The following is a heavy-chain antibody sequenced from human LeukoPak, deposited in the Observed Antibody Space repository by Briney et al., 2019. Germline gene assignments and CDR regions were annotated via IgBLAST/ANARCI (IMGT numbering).Heavy chain of an antibody. D-gene: IGHD3-22*01. Sequence: GESLKISCKGSGYNFAGYWIGWVRQMPGKGLEWMGIIYPGDSDTKYSPSFQGQVTISADKSISTAYLQWSSLKASDTAMYYCATLRSGYYYDYFDYWGQGTLVTVSS. CDR1: GYNFAGYW. V-gene: IGHV5-51*01. CDR2: IYPGDSDT. J-gene: IGHJ4*02. CDR3: ATLRSGYYYDYFDY.